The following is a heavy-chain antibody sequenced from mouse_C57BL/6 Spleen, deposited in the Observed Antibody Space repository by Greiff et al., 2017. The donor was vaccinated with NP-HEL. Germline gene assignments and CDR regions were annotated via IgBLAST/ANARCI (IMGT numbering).Heavy chain of an antibody. D-gene: IGHD1-1*01. CDR2: INPSNGGT. CDR1: GYTFTSYW. J-gene: IGHJ1*03. V-gene: IGHV1-53*01. CDR3: AREVTTVVDYWYFDV. Sequence: QVQLKQPGTELVKPGASVKLSCKASGYTFTSYWMHWVKQRPGQGLEWIGNINPSNGGTNYNEKFKSKATLTVDKSSSTAYMQLSSLTSEDSAVYYCAREVTTVVDYWYFDVWGTGTTVTVSS.